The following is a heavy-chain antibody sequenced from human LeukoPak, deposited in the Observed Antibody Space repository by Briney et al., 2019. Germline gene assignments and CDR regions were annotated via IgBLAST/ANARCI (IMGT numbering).Heavy chain of an antibody. D-gene: IGHD6-13*01. V-gene: IGHV3-11*06. Sequence: GGSLRLSCAASGFTFSDYYMSWFRQAPGKGLEWVSYISSSSSHTTYADSVKGRFTISRDNARNSLSLQVNSLRGDDTAVYYCARLGSIAAAGTPDYWGQGTLVTVSS. CDR2: ISSSSSHT. CDR3: ARLGSIAAAGTPDY. CDR1: GFTFSDYY. J-gene: IGHJ4*02.